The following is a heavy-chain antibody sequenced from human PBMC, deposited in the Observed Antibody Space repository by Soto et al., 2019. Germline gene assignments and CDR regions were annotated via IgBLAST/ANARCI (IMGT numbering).Heavy chain of an antibody. CDR1: GFSLSNARMG. V-gene: IGHV2-26*02. CDR2: FFSTGKE. J-gene: IGHJ4*02. CDR3: ARIEPGDEGGYFYS. D-gene: IGHD2-15*01. Sequence: QVALKESGPVLVKPTETLTLTCTVSGFSLSNARMGVTWIRQPPGKALEWLAHFFSTGKEYYSASLTSRLIISKDTSKSLVLLTMTNMDPVDTATYFCARIEPGDEGGYFYSWGQGILVTVSS.